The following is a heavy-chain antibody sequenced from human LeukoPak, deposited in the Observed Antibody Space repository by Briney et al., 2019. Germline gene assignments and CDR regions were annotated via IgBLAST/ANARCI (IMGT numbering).Heavy chain of an antibody. CDR2: IYYSGST. CDR3: ATVAVIRGVTYFDY. V-gene: IGHV4-59*01. Sequence: PSETLSLTCTVSGGSISSYYWSWIRQPPGKGLEWIGNIYYSGSTNYNPSLRSRATISVDTSKNQFSLKLRSVTAADTAVYYCATVAVIRGVTYFDYWGQGTLVTVSS. D-gene: IGHD3-10*01. CDR1: GGSISSYY. J-gene: IGHJ4*02.